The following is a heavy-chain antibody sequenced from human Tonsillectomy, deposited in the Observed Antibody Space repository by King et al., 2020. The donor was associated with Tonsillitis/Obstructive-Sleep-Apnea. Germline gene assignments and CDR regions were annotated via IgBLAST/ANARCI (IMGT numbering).Heavy chain of an antibody. CDR1: GFSLSTSGVG. V-gene: IGHV2-5*02. CDR2: IYWDDDK. Sequence: ITLQESGPSLLKPTQTLTLTCTFSGFSLSTSGVGVGWIRQPPGQALEWLALIYWDDDKRYSPSLKSRLTITKDTSKNQVVLTMNNRDPVDTATYYCAPSLDYYDNSAGAYFDYWGQGTLVTVSS. J-gene: IGHJ4*02. CDR3: APSLDYYDNSAGAYFDY. D-gene: IGHD3-22*01.